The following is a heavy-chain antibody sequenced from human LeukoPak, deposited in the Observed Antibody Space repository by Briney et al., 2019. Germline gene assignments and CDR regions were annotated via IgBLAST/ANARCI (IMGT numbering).Heavy chain of an antibody. CDR3: ARARGVRGVIITSYYYYYMDV. J-gene: IGHJ6*03. V-gene: IGHV1-24*01. CDR1: GYTLTELS. Sequence: ASVKVSCKVSGYTLTELSMHWVRQAPGKGLEWMGGFDPEDGETIYAQKFQGRVTMTRNTSISTAYMELSSLRSEDTAVYYCARARGVRGVIITSYYYYYMDVWGKGTTVTISS. CDR2: FDPEDGET. D-gene: IGHD3-10*01.